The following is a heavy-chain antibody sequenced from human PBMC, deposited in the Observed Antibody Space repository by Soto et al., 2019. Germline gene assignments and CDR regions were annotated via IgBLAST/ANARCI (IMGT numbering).Heavy chain of an antibody. J-gene: IGHJ5*01. D-gene: IGHD2-15*01. V-gene: IGHV4-30-4*01. Sequence: PSETLSLTCSVSGDSISTVDYFGAWIRQPPGQALEYIGYIYKSATTYYNPSFESRVAISLDTSKNQFSLNVTSVTAADTAVYFCARGRYCLTGRCFPNWFDSWGQGTLVAVSS. CDR3: ARGRYCLTGRCFPNWFDS. CDR1: GDSISTVDYF. CDR2: IYKSATT.